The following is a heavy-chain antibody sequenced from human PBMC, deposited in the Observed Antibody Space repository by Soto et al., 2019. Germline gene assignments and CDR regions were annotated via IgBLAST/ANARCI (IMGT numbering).Heavy chain of an antibody. CDR2: IFAVFGST. CDR1: GDTFDIYT. D-gene: IGHD1-26*01. V-gene: IGHV1-69*01. Sequence: QVQLVQSGTEMRKPGSSVKVSCTASGDTFDIYTFNWVRQAPGQGLEWVGGIFAVFGSTHYAQKFQDRLTITADESTTTAYMELRNMRSDDTAVYYCATNGRSVVFDSWGQGTLVTVSS. CDR3: ATNGRSVVFDS. J-gene: IGHJ4*02.